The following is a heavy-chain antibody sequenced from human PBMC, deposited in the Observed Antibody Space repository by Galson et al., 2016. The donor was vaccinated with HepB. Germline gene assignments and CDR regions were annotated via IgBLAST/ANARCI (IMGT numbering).Heavy chain of an antibody. CDR1: GFIFSNYG. CDR3: VRSLAHCLSTSCYVVET. V-gene: IGHV3-33*01. J-gene: IGHJ5*02. D-gene: IGHD2-2*01. CDR2: IWHDGSNQ. Sequence: LRLSCAASGFIFSNYGMHWVRQAPGKGLEWVAVIWHDGSNQYCAESVKGRFTISRDNSKNTLFLQMNSLRAEDTAVYYCVRSLAHCLSTSCYVVETWGQGTLVTVSS.